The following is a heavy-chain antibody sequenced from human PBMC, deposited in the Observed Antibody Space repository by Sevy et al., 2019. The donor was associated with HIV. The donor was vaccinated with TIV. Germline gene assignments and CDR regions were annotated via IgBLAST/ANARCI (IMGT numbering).Heavy chain of an antibody. CDR1: GFTFSSYW. V-gene: IGHV3-7*01. Sequence: GGSLRLSCAASGFTFSSYWMSWVRQAPGKGLEWVANIKQDGSEKYYVDSVKGRFTISRDNAKNSLYLQMNSLRAEDTAVYYCARRYCSSTSCNNYYYYMDVWGKGTTVTVSS. J-gene: IGHJ6*03. CDR2: IKQDGSEK. CDR3: ARRYCSSTSCNNYYYYMDV. D-gene: IGHD2-2*02.